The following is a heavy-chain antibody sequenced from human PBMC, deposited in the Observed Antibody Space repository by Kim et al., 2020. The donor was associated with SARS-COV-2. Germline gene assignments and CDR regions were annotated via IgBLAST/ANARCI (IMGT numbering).Heavy chain of an antibody. Sequence: GGSLRLSCAASGFTVSNNYMTWVRQAPGKGLEWVSVIYTGGDTYSADSVKGRFTISRDNSKNTLYLQMNSLRAEDTAVYYCARGAYCGGDCSDGGWFDPWGQGTLVTVSS. CDR2: IYTGGDT. J-gene: IGHJ5*02. V-gene: IGHV3-53*01. CDR3: ARGAYCGGDCSDGGWFDP. CDR1: GFTVSNNY. D-gene: IGHD2-21*02.